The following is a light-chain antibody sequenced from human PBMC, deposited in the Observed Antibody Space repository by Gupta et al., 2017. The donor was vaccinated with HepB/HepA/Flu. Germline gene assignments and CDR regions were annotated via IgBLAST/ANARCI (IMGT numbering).Light chain of an antibody. CDR3: CSHAGSYIYV. CDR1: SSDVGGYNY. Sequence: QSALTQPRSVSGSPRPSVTISCTGTSSDVGGYNYVSWYQQHPGKAPKLLISDVSKRPAGVPGRFSGSEAGNTASLTISGLKEEDDADYYCCSHAGSYIYVFGTGNKVTVL. CDR2: DVS. V-gene: IGLV2-11*01. J-gene: IGLJ1*01.